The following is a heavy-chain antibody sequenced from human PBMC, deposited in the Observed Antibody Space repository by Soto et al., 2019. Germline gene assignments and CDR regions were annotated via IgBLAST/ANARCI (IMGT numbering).Heavy chain of an antibody. J-gene: IGHJ5*02. CDR1: GFTFSSYA. Sequence: QVQLVESGGGVVQPGRSLRLSCAASGFTFSSYAMHWVRQAPGKGLEWVAVISYDGSNKYYADSVKGRFTISRDNSKNTLYLQMNSLRAEDTAVYYCARGGRGYCNGGSCSYVDPWGQGTLVTVSS. D-gene: IGHD2-15*01. CDR3: ARGGRGYCNGGSCSYVDP. V-gene: IGHV3-30-3*01. CDR2: ISYDGSNK.